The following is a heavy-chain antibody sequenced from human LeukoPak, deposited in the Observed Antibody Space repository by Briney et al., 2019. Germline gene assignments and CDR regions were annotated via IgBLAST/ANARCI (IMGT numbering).Heavy chain of an antibody. CDR1: GFTVSSNY. J-gene: IGHJ3*02. D-gene: IGHD3-10*01. CDR3: ARSQELLWFGELLGGVDAFDI. V-gene: IGHV3-66*01. Sequence: GGSLRLSCAASGFTVSSNYMSWVRQAPGKGLEWVSVIYSGGSTYYADSAKGRFTISRDNSKNTLYLQMNSLRAEDTAVYYCARSQELLWFGELLGGVDAFDIWGQGTMVTVSS. CDR2: IYSGGST.